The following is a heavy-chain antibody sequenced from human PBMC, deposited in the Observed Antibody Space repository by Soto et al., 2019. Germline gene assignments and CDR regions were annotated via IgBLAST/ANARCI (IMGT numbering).Heavy chain of an antibody. CDR2: IIPIFGTA. CDR3: ASPFALNYYDSSGYYYPFDY. J-gene: IGHJ4*02. D-gene: IGHD3-22*01. Sequence: SVKVSCKASGGTFSSYAISWVRQAPGQGLEWMGGIIPIFGTANYAQKFQGRVTITADESTSTAYMELSSLRSEDTAVYYCASPFALNYYDSSGYYYPFDYWGQGTLVTVSS. CDR1: GGTFSSYA. V-gene: IGHV1-69*13.